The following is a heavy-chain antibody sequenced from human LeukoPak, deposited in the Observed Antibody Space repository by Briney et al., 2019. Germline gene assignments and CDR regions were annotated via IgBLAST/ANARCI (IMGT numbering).Heavy chain of an antibody. CDR2: ISGSGDST. V-gene: IGHV3-23*01. D-gene: IGHD3-10*01. CDR3: AKVGSEATDY. Sequence: GGSLRLSCAASGFTFSTYAMSWVRQAPGKGLEWVSPISGSGDSTYYADSVKGRFTISRDNSKNTLYLRMNSLRAEDTSVYYCAKVGSEATDYWGQGTLVIVSS. CDR1: GFTFSTYA. J-gene: IGHJ4*02.